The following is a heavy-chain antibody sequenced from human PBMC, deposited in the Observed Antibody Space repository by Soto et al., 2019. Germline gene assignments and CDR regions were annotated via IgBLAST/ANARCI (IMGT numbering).Heavy chain of an antibody. Sequence: SVKVSCKASGGTFSSYAISWVRQAPGQGLEWMGGIIPIFGTANYAQKFQGRVTITADESTSTAYMELSSLRSEDTAVYYCATFLRFTAGYYYYYALNVWGQGTTVTVSS. V-gene: IGHV1-69*13. CDR3: ATFLRFTAGYYYYYALNV. CDR2: IIPIFGTA. D-gene: IGHD6-19*01. CDR1: GGTFSSYA. J-gene: IGHJ6*02.